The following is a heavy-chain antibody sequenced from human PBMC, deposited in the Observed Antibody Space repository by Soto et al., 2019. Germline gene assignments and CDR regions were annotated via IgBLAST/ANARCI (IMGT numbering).Heavy chain of an antibody. J-gene: IGHJ6*02. Sequence: QVPLVQSGAEVKKPGSSVKVSCKASGGTFSSYTISWVRQAPGQGLEWMGRIIPILGIANYAQKFQGRVTITADKSTSTAYMELSSLRSEDTAVYYCARDHIVGATRRYGMDVWGQGTTVTVSS. D-gene: IGHD1-26*01. CDR2: IIPILGIA. CDR1: GGTFSSYT. CDR3: ARDHIVGATRRYGMDV. V-gene: IGHV1-69*08.